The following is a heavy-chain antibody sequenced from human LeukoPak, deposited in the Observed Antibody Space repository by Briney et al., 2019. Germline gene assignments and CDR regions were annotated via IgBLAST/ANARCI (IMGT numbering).Heavy chain of an antibody. J-gene: IGHJ4*02. CDR2: IYSGGST. D-gene: IGHD7-27*01. CDR1: GFTFSSYA. Sequence: GGSLRLSCAASGFTFSSYAMSWVRQAPGKGLEWVSVIYSGGSTYYADSVKGRFTISRDNSKNTLYLQMNSLRAEDTAVYYCAKGLTGGYWGQGTLVTVSS. CDR3: AKGLTGGY. V-gene: IGHV3-23*03.